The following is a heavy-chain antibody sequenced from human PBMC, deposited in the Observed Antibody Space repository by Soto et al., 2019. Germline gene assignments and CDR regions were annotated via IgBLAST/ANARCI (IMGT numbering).Heavy chain of an antibody. D-gene: IGHD1-26*01. V-gene: IGHV3-23*01. CDR3: ARDMHAGFTHYFDP. CDR2: ISVSGGST. CDR1: GFTFSSYA. J-gene: IGHJ5*02. Sequence: GSLRLSCAASGFTFSSYAMSWFRQAPGKGLEWVSSISVSGGSTYYADSVKGRFTISRDNSKSTLFLHMNSLRAEATAVYYCARDMHAGFTHYFDPWGQGTLVTVSS.